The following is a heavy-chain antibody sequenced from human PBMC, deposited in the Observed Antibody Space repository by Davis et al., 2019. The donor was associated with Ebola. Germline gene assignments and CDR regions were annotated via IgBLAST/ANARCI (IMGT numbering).Heavy chain of an antibody. CDR2: INHSGST. CDR3: ARPVSPGYTYGYYYYDMDV. J-gene: IGHJ6*02. Sequence: SETLSLTCAVYGGSFTGFSWSWMRQTPGKGLEWIGEINHSGSTNYNPSLKSRVTISVDTSKNQFSLKLSSVTAADTAVYYCARPVSPGYTYGYYYYDMDVWGQGTTVTVSS. V-gene: IGHV4-34*01. D-gene: IGHD5-18*01. CDR1: GGSFTGFS.